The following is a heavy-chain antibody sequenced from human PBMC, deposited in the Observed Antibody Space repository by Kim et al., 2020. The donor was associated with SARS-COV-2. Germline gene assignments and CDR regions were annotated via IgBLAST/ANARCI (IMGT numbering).Heavy chain of an antibody. D-gene: IGHD5-12*01. J-gene: IGHJ6*02. CDR1: GGSISSSSYF. V-gene: IGHV4-39*01. Sequence: SETLSLTCTVSGGSISSSSYFWGWIRQPPGKGLEWIGNIYYSGSTYYNPSLKSRVTISVDTSKNQFSLKLTSVTAADTAVYYCAGEMATITLRSEYGMDVWGQGTTVTVSS. CDR3: AGEMATITLRSEYGMDV. CDR2: IYYSGST.